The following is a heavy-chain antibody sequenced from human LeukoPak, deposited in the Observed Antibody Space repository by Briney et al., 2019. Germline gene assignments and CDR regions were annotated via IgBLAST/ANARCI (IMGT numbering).Heavy chain of an antibody. V-gene: IGHV3-74*01. Sequence: GGSLRLSCAASGFTFINHWMHWVRQGPGKGLVWVSRINSDGSSTIYADSVKGRFTISRDNSKNTLYLQMNSLRAEDTAVYYCARGRRYCSSTSCYTYDYWGQGTLVTVSS. D-gene: IGHD2-2*02. CDR1: GFTFINHW. CDR3: ARGRRYCSSTSCYTYDY. CDR2: INSDGSST. J-gene: IGHJ4*02.